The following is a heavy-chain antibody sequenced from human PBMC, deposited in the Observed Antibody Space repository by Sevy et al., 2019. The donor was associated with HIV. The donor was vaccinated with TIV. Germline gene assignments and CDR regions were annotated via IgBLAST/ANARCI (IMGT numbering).Heavy chain of an antibody. D-gene: IGHD1-26*01. CDR3: ARGGAAQPVYYALDV. CDR1: GYTFTNYG. V-gene: IGHV1-18*01. J-gene: IGHJ6*02. CDR2: ISAHNGNR. Sequence: ASVKVSCTGSGYTFTNYGVSWVRQAPGQGLEWVGWISAHNGNRNYAQIFQDRVILTTDTSTDTAYLELRSLRSDDTAVYYCARGGAAQPVYYALDVWGQGTTVTVSS.